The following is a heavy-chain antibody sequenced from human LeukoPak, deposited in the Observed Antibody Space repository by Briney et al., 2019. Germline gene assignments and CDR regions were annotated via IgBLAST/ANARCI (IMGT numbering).Heavy chain of an antibody. CDR3: ARDSPIQLWQTGSYYGMDV. Sequence: GGSLRLSCAASGFTFSDYYMSCIRHAPGKGLEWVSYISSSGSNIYYADSVKGRFTISRDNAKNSLYLQMNSLRAEDTAVYYCARDSPIQLWQTGSYYGMDVWGQGTTVTVSS. J-gene: IGHJ6*02. CDR1: GFTFSDYY. D-gene: IGHD5-18*01. CDR2: ISSSGSNI. V-gene: IGHV3-11*01.